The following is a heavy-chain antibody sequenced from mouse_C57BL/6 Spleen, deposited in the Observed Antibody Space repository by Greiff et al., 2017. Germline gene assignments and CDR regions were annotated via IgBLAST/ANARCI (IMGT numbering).Heavy chain of an antibody. Sequence: QVQLQQSGPELVKPGASVKISCKASGYAFSSSWMNWVKQRPGKGLEWIGRFYPGDGDTNYNGKFKGKATLTADKSSSTAYMQLSSLASEDSAVYFCARGTTVAFDYWGQGTTLTVSS. CDR1: GYAFSSSW. J-gene: IGHJ2*01. D-gene: IGHD1-1*01. CDR2: FYPGDGDT. CDR3: ARGTTVAFDY. V-gene: IGHV1-82*01.